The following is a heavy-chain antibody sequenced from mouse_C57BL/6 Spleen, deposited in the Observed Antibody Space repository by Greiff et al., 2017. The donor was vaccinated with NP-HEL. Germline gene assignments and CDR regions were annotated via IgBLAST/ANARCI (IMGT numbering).Heavy chain of an antibody. CDR2: IHPNSGST. CDR3: ARATVGATYWYFDV. V-gene: IGHV1-64*01. CDR1: GYTFTSYW. Sequence: QVQLQQPGAELVKPGASVKLSCKASGYTFTSYWMHWVKQRPGQGLEWIGMIHPNSGSTNYNEKFKSKATLTVDKSSSTAYMQLSSLTSEDSAVYYCARATVGATYWYFDVWGTGTTVTVSS. J-gene: IGHJ1*03. D-gene: IGHD1-1*01.